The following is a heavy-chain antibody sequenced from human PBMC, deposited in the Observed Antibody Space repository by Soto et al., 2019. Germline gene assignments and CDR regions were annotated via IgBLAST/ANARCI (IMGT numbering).Heavy chain of an antibody. J-gene: IGHJ4*02. CDR3: AYSGYERAFDY. D-gene: IGHD5-12*01. CDR2: INHSGST. CDR1: GGSFSGYY. V-gene: IGHV4-34*01. Sequence: QVQLQQWGAGLLKPSETLSLTCAVYGGSFSGYYWSWIRQPPGKGLEWIGEINHSGSTNYNPSLKSRVNISVDTSKNQCSLKLSSVTAADTAVYYCAYSGYERAFDYWGQGTLVTVSS.